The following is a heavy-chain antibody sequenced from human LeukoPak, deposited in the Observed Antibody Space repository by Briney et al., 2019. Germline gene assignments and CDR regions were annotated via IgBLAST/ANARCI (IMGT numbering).Heavy chain of an antibody. V-gene: IGHV3-23*01. D-gene: IGHD6-19*01. Sequence: GGSLRLSCEVSGFTFSSYGMSWVRQAPGRGLEWVSSISGSGGSTNYADSVKGRFTISRGNSENTLYLQMNTLRAEDTAVYYCAKEGSSGWTRSFDYWGQGTLVTVSS. CDR3: AKEGSSGWTRSFDY. CDR2: ISGSGGST. J-gene: IGHJ4*02. CDR1: GFTFSSYG.